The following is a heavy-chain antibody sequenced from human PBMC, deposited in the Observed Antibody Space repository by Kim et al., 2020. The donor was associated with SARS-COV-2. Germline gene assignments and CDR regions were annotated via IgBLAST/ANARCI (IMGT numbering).Heavy chain of an antibody. CDR1: GYTFTSYG. D-gene: IGHD6-19*01. Sequence: ASVKVSCKASGYTFTSYGISWVRQAPGQGLEWMGWISAYNGNTNYAQKLQGRVTMTTDTSTSTAYMELRSLRSDDTAVYYCARDSISDSSGWWEFDYWGQGTLVTVSS. CDR3: ARDSISDSSGWWEFDY. V-gene: IGHV1-18*01. J-gene: IGHJ4*02. CDR2: ISAYNGNT.